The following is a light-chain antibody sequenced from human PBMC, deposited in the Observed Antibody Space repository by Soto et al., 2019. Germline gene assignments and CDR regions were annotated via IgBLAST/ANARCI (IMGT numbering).Light chain of an antibody. CDR2: GAS. Sequence: EVLMTQSPSTLAVSPGGRATLSCRASETVATKLAWYQQKPGQAPRLLISGASTRAAGISDRFLGSGSGTEFTLTISSLRSEDSAIYYCQQYFEWHPMTFGQGTKVDIK. CDR3: QQYFEWHPMT. V-gene: IGKV3-15*01. J-gene: IGKJ1*01. CDR1: ETVATK.